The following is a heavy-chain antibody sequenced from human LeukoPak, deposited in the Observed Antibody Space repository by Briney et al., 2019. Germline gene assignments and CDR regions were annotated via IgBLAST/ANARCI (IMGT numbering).Heavy chain of an antibody. Sequence: ASVKVSCKASGYTFTGYYMNWVRQAPGQGLEWMGRINPNTGGTNYAQNFQGSVTTTRDTSITTVYMELSRLRSDDTAVYYCARVGDGLNDGFDIWGQGTMVTVSS. CDR3: ARVGDGLNDGFDI. CDR1: GYTFTGYY. CDR2: INPNTGGT. V-gene: IGHV1-2*06. D-gene: IGHD5-24*01. J-gene: IGHJ3*02.